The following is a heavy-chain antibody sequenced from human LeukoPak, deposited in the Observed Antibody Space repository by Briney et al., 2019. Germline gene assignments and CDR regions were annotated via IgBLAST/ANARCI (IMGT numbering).Heavy chain of an antibody. CDR3: ARYGLVLDFDY. CDR1: GGSISSGGYY. CDR2: IYHSGST. V-gene: IGHV4-30-2*01. D-gene: IGHD6-19*01. J-gene: IGHJ4*02. Sequence: SQTLSLTCTVSGGSISSGGYYWSWIRQPPGKGLEWIGYIYHSGSTYYNPSLKSRVTISVDTSKNQFSLKLNSVTAADTAVYYCARYGLVLDFDYWGQGTLVTVSS.